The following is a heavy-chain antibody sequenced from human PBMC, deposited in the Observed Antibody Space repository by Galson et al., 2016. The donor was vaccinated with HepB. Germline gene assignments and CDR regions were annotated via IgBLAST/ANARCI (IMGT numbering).Heavy chain of an antibody. CDR3: AKEVMLYFYYGMDV. CDR1: GFAVSDNY. V-gene: IGHV3-66*03. J-gene: IGHJ6*02. Sequence: SLRLSCAPSGFAVSDNYISWLRQAPGKGLEWVSVVYTSGTTYYADAVKGRFTISRDNSKNTLYLQMNSLRAEDTAVYYCAKEVMLYFYYGMDVWGQGTTVTVSS. D-gene: IGHD2-21*01. CDR2: VYTSGTT.